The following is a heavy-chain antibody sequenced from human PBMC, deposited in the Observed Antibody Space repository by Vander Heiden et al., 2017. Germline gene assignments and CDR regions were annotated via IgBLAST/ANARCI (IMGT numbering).Heavy chain of an antibody. V-gene: IGHV4-39*01. Sequence: QLQLQESGPGLVKPSETLSLTCTGSGGSISSGSSSWGWIRKPPGKWLECIGSIYYSGSTYYNPSLKSRVTISVDTSKNQFSLKLSSVTAADTAVYYCARGSSGYYYGMDVWGQGTTVTVSS. CDR1: GGSISSGSSS. CDR3: ARGSSGYYYGMDV. CDR2: IYYSGST. J-gene: IGHJ6*02. D-gene: IGHD3-22*01.